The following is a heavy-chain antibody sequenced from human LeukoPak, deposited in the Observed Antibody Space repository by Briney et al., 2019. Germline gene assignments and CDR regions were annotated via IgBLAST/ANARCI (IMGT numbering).Heavy chain of an antibody. J-gene: IGHJ4*02. CDR1: GFTFSSYS. V-gene: IGHV3-53*01. CDR2: IYSGGST. D-gene: IGHD6-19*01. CDR3: ARGRQWLPW. Sequence: GGSLRLSCAASGFTFSSYSMNWVRQAPGKGLEWVSVIYSGGSTYYADSVKGRFTISRDNSKNTLYLQMNSLRAEDTAVYYCARGRQWLPWWGQGTLVTVSS.